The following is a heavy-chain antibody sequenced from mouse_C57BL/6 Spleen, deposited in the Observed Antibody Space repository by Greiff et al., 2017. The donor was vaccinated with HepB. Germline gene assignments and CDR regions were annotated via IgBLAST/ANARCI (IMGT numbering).Heavy chain of an antibody. CDR2: IRNKANGYTT. CDR3: ARYMGTTVVVDWYFDV. D-gene: IGHD1-1*01. CDR1: GFTFTDYY. J-gene: IGHJ1*03. Sequence: DVKLVESGGGLVQPGGSLSLSCAASGFTFTDYYMTWVRQPPGKALEWLGFIRNKANGYTTEYSASVKGRFTISRDNSQSILYLQMNALRAEDSATYYCARYMGTTVVVDWYFDVWGTGTTVTVSS. V-gene: IGHV7-3*01.